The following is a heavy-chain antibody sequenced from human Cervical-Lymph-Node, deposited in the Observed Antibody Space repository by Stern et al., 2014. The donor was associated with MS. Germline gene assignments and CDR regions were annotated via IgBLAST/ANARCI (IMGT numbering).Heavy chain of an antibody. D-gene: IGHD3-22*01. V-gene: IGHV1-69*01. CDR2: LIIIFDTA. CDR3: ARASEMSGYYPDYFQY. CDR1: GGTFSNYA. Sequence: QVQLVQSGPEVKKPGSSVKVSCKASGGTFSNYAISWVRQAPGQGLEWMGGLIIIFDTANYAQKFQGRVTIFADESTRTAYMELSSLRSEDTVVYYCARASEMSGYYPDYFQYWGQGTPVTVSS. J-gene: IGHJ1*01.